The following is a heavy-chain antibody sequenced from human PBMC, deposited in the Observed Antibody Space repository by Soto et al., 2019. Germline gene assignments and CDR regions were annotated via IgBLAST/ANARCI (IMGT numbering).Heavy chain of an antibody. CDR1: GFKSVDYA. CDR2: ISGTGART. J-gene: IGHJ6*02. D-gene: IGHD1-26*01. V-gene: IGHV3-23*01. CDR3: AKVRYSGSYYGMDV. Sequence: LRLSCAASGFKSVDYAMGWVRQAPGKGLEWVAAISGTGARTLYADSVKGRFTISRVNFKNTLYLQMNSLRAEDTAVYYCAKVRYSGSYYGMDVWGQGTTVTVSS.